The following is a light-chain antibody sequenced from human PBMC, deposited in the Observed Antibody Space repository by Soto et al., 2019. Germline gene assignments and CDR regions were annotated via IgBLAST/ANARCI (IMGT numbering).Light chain of an antibody. J-gene: IGKJ4*01. CDR3: HKANSFLFT. Sequence: IPMTQSPSSVSASVGDRVTITCRASQDICTWLAWFQQKPGKAPQLLISSTSSLQSGVPSRFRGSGSGRDFTLTISGLQPEDFATYYFHKANSFLFTFGGGTKVEIK. V-gene: IGKV1-12*01. CDR2: STS. CDR1: QDICTW.